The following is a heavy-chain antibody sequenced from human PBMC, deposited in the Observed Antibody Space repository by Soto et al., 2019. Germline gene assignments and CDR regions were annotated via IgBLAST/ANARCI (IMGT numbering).Heavy chain of an antibody. Sequence: GGSLRLSCAASGFTFSSYAMHWVRQAPSKGLERVAVISYDGSNKYYADSVKGRFTISRDNSKNTLYLQMNSLRAEDTAVYYCARDSEQYQLLYWFDPSGQGTLVTVSS. V-gene: IGHV3-30-3*01. D-gene: IGHD2-2*01. J-gene: IGHJ5*02. CDR1: GFTFSSYA. CDR3: ARDSEQYQLLYWFDP. CDR2: ISYDGSNK.